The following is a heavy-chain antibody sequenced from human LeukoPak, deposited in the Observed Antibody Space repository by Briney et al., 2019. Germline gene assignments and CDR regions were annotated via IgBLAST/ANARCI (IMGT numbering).Heavy chain of an antibody. Sequence: TGGSLRLSCAASGFTFSSYGMHWVRQAPGKGLEWVAVISYDGSNKYYADSVKGRFTISRDNSKNTLYLQMNSLRAEDTAVYYCARVVYYYYYGMDVWGQGTTVTVSS. CDR3: ARVVYYYYYGMDV. CDR2: ISYDGSNK. J-gene: IGHJ6*02. V-gene: IGHV3-30*03. CDR1: GFTFSSYG.